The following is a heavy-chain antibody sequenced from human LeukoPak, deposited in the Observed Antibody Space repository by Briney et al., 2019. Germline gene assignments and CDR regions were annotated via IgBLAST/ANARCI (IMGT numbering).Heavy chain of an antibody. J-gene: IGHJ5*02. CDR1: GFTFSSYA. CDR3: AKCSGGSYDNWFDP. D-gene: IGHD2-15*01. Sequence: PGGSLRLSCAASGFTFSSYAMSWVRQAPGKGLEWVSAISGSGSSTYYADSVKGRFTISRDNSKNTLYLQMNRLRAEDTAVYYCAKCSGGSYDNWFDPWGQGTLVTVSS. CDR2: ISGSGSST. V-gene: IGHV3-23*01.